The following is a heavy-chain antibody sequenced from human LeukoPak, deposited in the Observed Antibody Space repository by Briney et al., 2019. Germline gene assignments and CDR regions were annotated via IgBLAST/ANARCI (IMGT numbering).Heavy chain of an antibody. Sequence: PSETQSLTCTVSGGSISSGDYYWSWIRQPPGKGLEWIGYIYYSGSTYYNPSLKSRVTISVDTSKNQFSLKLSSVTAADTAVYYCARADYLYYYYYGMDVWGKGTTVTVSS. V-gene: IGHV4-30-4*01. CDR2: IYYSGST. CDR1: GGSISSGDYY. D-gene: IGHD4-11*01. J-gene: IGHJ6*04. CDR3: ARADYLYYYYYGMDV.